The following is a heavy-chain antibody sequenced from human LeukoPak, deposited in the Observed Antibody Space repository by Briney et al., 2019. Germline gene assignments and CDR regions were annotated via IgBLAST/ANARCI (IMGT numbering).Heavy chain of an antibody. Sequence: GGSLRLSCAASGFSLSIYSMNWVRQAPGKGLEWVSHITGSSTTIYYADSLRGRFTISRDNAKNSLYLQMNSLRAEDTAVYYCARGGGDYEFDYWGQGTLVTVSS. CDR3: ARGGGDYEFDY. J-gene: IGHJ4*02. CDR2: ITGSSTTI. D-gene: IGHD3-16*01. CDR1: GFSLSIYS. V-gene: IGHV3-48*01.